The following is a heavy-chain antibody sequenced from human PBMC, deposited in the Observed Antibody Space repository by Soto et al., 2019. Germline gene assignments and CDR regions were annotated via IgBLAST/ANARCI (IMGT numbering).Heavy chain of an antibody. CDR3: ARWAVSGSQRFVY. Sequence: QLQLQESGPGLVKPSETLSLTCTVSGGSISSTNYFWGWIRQPPGKGLEWIGNIYYSGNTYHNPSLKSRVTISVDTSKNQFSLKLNSVTAADTAVYYCARWAVSGSQRFVYWGQGTLVTVSS. CDR2: IYYSGNT. V-gene: IGHV4-39*01. D-gene: IGHD6-19*01. CDR1: GGSISSTNYF. J-gene: IGHJ4*02.